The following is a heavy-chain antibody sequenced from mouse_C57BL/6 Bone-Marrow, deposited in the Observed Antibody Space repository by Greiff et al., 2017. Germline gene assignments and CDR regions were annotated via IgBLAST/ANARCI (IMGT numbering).Heavy chain of an antibody. CDR3: ARGNYYCSYCFDY. D-gene: IGHD1-1*01. V-gene: IGHV1-9*01. Sequence: VKLVESGAELMKPGASVKISCKATGYTFTGYWIEWVKQRPGHGLEWIGEILPGSGSTNYNEKFKGKATFTADTSSNTAYMQLSSLTTDDSSICYCARGNYYCSYCFDYWGQGTTLTVSS. CDR2: ILPGSGST. J-gene: IGHJ2*01. CDR1: GYTFTGYW.